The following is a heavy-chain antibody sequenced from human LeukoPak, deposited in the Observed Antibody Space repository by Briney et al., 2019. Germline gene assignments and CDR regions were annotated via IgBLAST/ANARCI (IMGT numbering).Heavy chain of an antibody. CDR1: GGTFSSYA. J-gene: IGHJ6*02. Sequence: GASVKVSCKASGGTFSSYAISWVRQAPGHGLEWMGRIIPILGIANYAQKFQGRVTITADKSTSTAYMELSSLRSEDTAVYYCARVSYDFWSGHQVPNYYGMDVWGQGTTVTVSS. CDR3: ARVSYDFWSGHQVPNYYGMDV. CDR2: IIPILGIA. D-gene: IGHD3-3*01. V-gene: IGHV1-69*04.